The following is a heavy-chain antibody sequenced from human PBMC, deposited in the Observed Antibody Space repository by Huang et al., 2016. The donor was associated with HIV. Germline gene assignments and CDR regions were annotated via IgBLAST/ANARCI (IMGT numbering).Heavy chain of an antibody. Sequence: EVQLVESGGGLVQPGGSLRLSCAASGFSISSYWMHWVRQAPGKGLGWVSRINSDGSSTSYADSVKGRFTISRDNAKNTLYLQMNSLRAEDMAVYYCARDPRIQSWLNFFDYWGQGTLVSVSS. CDR1: GFSISSYW. J-gene: IGHJ4*02. CDR2: INSDGSST. V-gene: IGHV3-74*01. CDR3: ARDPRIQSWLNFFDY. D-gene: IGHD3-22*01.